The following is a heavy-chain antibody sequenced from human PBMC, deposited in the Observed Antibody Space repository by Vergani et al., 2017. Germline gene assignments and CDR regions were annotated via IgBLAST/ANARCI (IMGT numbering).Heavy chain of an antibody. D-gene: IGHD3-10*01. J-gene: IGHJ4*02. CDR1: GFTFSSYA. V-gene: IGHV3-23*01. CDR2: ISGSGGST. Sequence: EVQLLESGGGLVQPGGSLRLSCAASGFTFSSYAMSWVRQAPGKGREWVSAISGSGGSTYYADSVKGRFTISRDNSKNTLYLQMNSLGAEDTAVYYCAKGVRGVIITGDYWGQGTLVTVSS. CDR3: AKGVRGVIITGDY.